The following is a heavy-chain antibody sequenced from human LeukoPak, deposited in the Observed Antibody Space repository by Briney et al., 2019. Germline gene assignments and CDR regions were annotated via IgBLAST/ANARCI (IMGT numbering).Heavy chain of an antibody. CDR1: GYTFTSYG. J-gene: IGHJ4*02. V-gene: IGHV1-18*01. D-gene: IGHD3-10*01. Sequence: ASVKVSCKASGYTFTSYGISWVRQAPGQGLEWMGWISAYNGNTNYAQKLQGRVTMTTDTSTSTAYMELRSLRSDDTAVYYCARGRVLGYYGSGSYSAHYWGQGTLVTVSS. CDR3: ARGRVLGYYGSGSYSAHY. CDR2: ISAYNGNT.